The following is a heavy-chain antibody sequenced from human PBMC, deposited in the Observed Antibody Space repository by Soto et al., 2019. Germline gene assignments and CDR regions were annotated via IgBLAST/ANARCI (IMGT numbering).Heavy chain of an antibody. V-gene: IGHV3-30-3*01. Sequence: QVQLVESGGGVVQPGRSLRLSCTASGLTFSTYAMHWLRQAPGKGLEWVAVISYDGSNKYYADSVKGRFTISRDNSKNTLYVQMNSLRAEDTAVYYCARDHRMDVWGQGTTVTVSS. J-gene: IGHJ6*02. CDR2: ISYDGSNK. CDR1: GLTFSTYA. CDR3: ARDHRMDV.